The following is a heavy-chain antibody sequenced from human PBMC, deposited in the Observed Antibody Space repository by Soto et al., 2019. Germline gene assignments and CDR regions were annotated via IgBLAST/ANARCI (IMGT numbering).Heavy chain of an antibody. CDR1: GFTFSSYS. CDR2: ISSSSSTI. Sequence: EVRLVESGGGLVQPGGSLRLSCAASGFTFSSYSMNWVRQAPGKGLEWVSYISSSSSTIYYADSVKGRFTISRDNAKNSLYLQMNSLRDEDTAVYYCARGDNDSSGYYSLNWFDALGQGTLVTVSS. CDR3: ARGDNDSSGYYSLNWFDA. J-gene: IGHJ5*02. V-gene: IGHV3-48*02. D-gene: IGHD3-22*01.